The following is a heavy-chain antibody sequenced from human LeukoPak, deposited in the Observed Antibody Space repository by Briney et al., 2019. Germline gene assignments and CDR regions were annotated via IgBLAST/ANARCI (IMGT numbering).Heavy chain of an antibody. D-gene: IGHD6-25*01. J-gene: IGHJ4*02. CDR2: ISSSSSYK. Sequence: GGSLRLSCAASGFTFSSNTMNWVRQAPGKGLEWVSSISSSSSYKYYADSVKGRFTISRDNAKNSLHLQMNSLRAEDTAVYYCASDLSGVYGYWGQGTLVTVSS. V-gene: IGHV3-21*01. CDR1: GFTFSSNT. CDR3: ASDLSGVYGY.